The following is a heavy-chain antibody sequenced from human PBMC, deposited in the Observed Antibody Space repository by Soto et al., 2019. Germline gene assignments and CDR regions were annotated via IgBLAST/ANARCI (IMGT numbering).Heavy chain of an antibody. CDR1: GYTFTSYG. CDR3: ARNLPPQDY. J-gene: IGHJ4*02. CDR2: IRPYNGNT. V-gene: IGHV1-18*01. Sequence: QVQLVQSGAEVKKPGASVKVSCKASGYTFTSYGISWVRQAPGQGLEWMGWIRPYNGNTNYAKKLQGTVTMTTDTSTRPAYIELTSLRSDDTAVYYCARNLPPQDYWGQGTLVTVSS.